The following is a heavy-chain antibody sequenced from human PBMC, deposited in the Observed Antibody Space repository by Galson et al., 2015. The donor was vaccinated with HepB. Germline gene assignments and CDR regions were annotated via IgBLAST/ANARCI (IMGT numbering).Heavy chain of an antibody. V-gene: IGHV3-23*01. CDR1: GFSFSGYA. D-gene: IGHD1-26*01. Sequence: SLRLSCAASGFSFSGYAVTWVRQAPGKGLEWVSIVSYDGYDKHYGDAVRGRFTISRDNSKNTLYLQMNSLRTEDTAIYYCAKARGGRDPVYHFDCWGQGTLVTVSS. J-gene: IGHJ4*02. CDR3: AKARGGRDPVYHFDC. CDR2: VSYDGYDK.